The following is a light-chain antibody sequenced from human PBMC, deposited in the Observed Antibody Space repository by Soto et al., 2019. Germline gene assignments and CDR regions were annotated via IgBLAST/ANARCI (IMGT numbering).Light chain of an antibody. CDR2: EVS. CDR1: SSDVGGYNS. CDR3: TSYAGSTYFVV. Sequence: QSVLTQPPSASGSPGQSVTISCTGTSSDVGGYNSVSWYQHHPGKAPKLMIYEVSKRPSGVPDRFSGSKSYNTASRTVSGLQADHEADYYCTSYAGSTYFVVFGVGTKLTVL. J-gene: IGLJ3*02. V-gene: IGLV2-8*01.